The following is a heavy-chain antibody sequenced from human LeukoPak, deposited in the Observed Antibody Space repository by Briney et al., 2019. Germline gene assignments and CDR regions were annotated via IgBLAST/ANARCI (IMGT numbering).Heavy chain of an antibody. Sequence: GGSLRLSCAASGFTFSSYAMHWVRQAPGKGLEWVAVISYDGSNKYYADSVKGRFTISRDNSKNTLYLQMNSLRAEDTAVYYCARSPFLYGIVVVPHFDYWGQGTLVTVSS. D-gene: IGHD3-22*01. CDR1: GFTFSSYA. J-gene: IGHJ4*02. V-gene: IGHV3-30-3*01. CDR2: ISYDGSNK. CDR3: ARSPFLYGIVVVPHFDY.